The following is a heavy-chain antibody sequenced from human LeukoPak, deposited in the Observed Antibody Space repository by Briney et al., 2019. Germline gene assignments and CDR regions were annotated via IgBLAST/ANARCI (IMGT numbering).Heavy chain of an antibody. J-gene: IGHJ4*02. D-gene: IGHD6-13*01. V-gene: IGHV3-7*03. Sequence: GGSLRLSCAASGFPFSSYSMTWVRQAPGKGLEWVANIKPDGTTKFYVDSVEGRFTISRDNALNSLYLQMNSLRAEDTAIYYCARSIPYGTTWYGRSDYWGQGTLVTVSS. CDR1: GFPFSSYS. CDR3: ARSIPYGTTWYGRSDY. CDR2: IKPDGTTK.